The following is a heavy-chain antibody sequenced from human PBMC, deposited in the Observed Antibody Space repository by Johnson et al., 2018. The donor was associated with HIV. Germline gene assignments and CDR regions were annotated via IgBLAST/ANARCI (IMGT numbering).Heavy chain of an antibody. V-gene: IGHV3-64*01. J-gene: IGHJ3*02. CDR1: GFTFSNYA. CDR3: ARGVGGAGDDAFDI. Sequence: EQLVESGGGLVQPGGSLRLSCAASGFTFSNYAMHWVRQAPGKGLEYVSAISSDGGSTYYANSVKGRFSISRDNSKNTLYLQMGSLRGEDMAVYYCARGVGGAGDDAFDIWGQGTMVTVSS. CDR2: ISSDGGST. D-gene: IGHD6-19*01.